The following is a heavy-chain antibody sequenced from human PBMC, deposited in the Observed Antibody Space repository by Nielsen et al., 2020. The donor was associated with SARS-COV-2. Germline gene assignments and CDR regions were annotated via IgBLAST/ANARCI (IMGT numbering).Heavy chain of an antibody. J-gene: IGHJ4*02. V-gene: IGHV1-18*01. D-gene: IGHD6-6*01. CDR2: ISAYNGNT. CDR1: GGTFSSYA. Sequence: ASVKVSCKASGGTFSSYAISWVRQAPGQGLEWMGWISAYNGNTNYAQKLQGRVTMTTDTSTSTAYMELRSLRSDDTAVYYCARDFGSSGCFDYWGQGTLVTVSS. CDR3: ARDFGSSGCFDY.